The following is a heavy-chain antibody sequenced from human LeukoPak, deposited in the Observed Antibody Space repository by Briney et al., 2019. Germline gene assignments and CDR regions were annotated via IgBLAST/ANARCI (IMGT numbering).Heavy chain of an antibody. CDR1: GFTASSNY. CDR2: IYSGGST. J-gene: IGHJ4*02. Sequence: PGGSLRLSCAASGFTASSNYMTWVRQAPGKGLEWVSVIYSGGSTYYADSVKDRFIISRDNFKNTLNLQMNSLRAEDAAVYYCARGTSVAWYGLYWGQGTLVTVSS. V-gene: IGHV3-66*01. CDR3: ARGTSVAWYGLY. D-gene: IGHD6-13*01.